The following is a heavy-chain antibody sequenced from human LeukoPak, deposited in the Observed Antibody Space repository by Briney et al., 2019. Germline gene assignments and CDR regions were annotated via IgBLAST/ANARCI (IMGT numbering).Heavy chain of an antibody. Sequence: GGSLRLSCAASGFTFSSYAMHWVRQAPGKGLEWVSGINWNGGSTGYADSVKGRFTISRDNAKNSLYLQMNSLRAEDTALYYCARGADSSSWLTFDYWGQGTLVTVSS. J-gene: IGHJ4*02. CDR3: ARGADSSSWLTFDY. V-gene: IGHV3-20*04. CDR2: INWNGGST. CDR1: GFTFSSYA. D-gene: IGHD6-13*01.